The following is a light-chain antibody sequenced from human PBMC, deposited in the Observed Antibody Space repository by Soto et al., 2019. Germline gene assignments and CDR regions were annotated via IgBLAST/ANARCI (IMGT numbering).Light chain of an antibody. V-gene: IGKV3-20*01. CDR1: QSFSSSY. J-gene: IGKJ3*01. CDR2: GAS. Sequence: EIVLTQSPGTRSLSPGERATLSCRASQSFSSSYLAWYQQKPGQAPRLLIYGASSRATGIPDRFSGSGSGTHFTLTISSLEPEDFAVYYCQHYGSALFTFGPGTKVDVK. CDR3: QHYGSALFT.